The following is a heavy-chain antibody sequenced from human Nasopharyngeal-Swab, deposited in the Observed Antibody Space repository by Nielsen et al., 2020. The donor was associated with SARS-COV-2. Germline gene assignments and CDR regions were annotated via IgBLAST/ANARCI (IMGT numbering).Heavy chain of an antibody. CDR2: ISGSGRNT. Sequence: GESLKISCEASGFTFGSYTMNWVRQAPGKGLEWVSAISGSGRNTYYANSVEGRFTISRDNSKSTLFLQMNSLRAEDTALYYCAKGIYGDYLIDYWGQGTLVTVSS. CDR1: GFTFGSYT. CDR3: AKGIYGDYLIDY. V-gene: IGHV3-23*01. J-gene: IGHJ4*02. D-gene: IGHD4-17*01.